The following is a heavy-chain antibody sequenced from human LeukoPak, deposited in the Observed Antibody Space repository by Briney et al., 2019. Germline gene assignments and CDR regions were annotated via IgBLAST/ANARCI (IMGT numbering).Heavy chain of an antibody. CDR1: GGTFSSYA. CDR3: ARDPGGGYSIGDAFDI. J-gene: IGHJ3*02. CDR2: IIPIFGTA. V-gene: IGHV1-69*05. D-gene: IGHD2-21*01. Sequence: SVKVPCKASGGTFSSYAISWVRQAPGQGLEWMGRIIPIFGTANYAQKFQGRVTITTDESTSTAYMELSSLRSEDRAVYYCARDPGGGYSIGDAFDIWGQGTMVTVSS.